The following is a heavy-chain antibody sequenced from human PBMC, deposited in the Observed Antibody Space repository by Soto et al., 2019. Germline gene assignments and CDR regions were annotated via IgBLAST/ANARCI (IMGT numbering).Heavy chain of an antibody. CDR2: IYYSGST. J-gene: IGHJ5*02. D-gene: IGHD3-22*01. CDR3: AREENDSSCYRFDP. Sequence: LSLTCTVSGGSISSYYWSWIRQPPGKGLEWIGYIYYSGSTNYNPSLKSRVTISVDTSKNQFSLKLSSVTAADTAVYYCAREENDSSCYRFDPWGQGTLVTVSS. V-gene: IGHV4-59*01. CDR1: GGSISSYY.